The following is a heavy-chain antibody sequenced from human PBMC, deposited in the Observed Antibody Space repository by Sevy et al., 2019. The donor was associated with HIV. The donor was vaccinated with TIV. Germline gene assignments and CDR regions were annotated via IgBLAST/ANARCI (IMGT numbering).Heavy chain of an antibody. CDR2: ISAYNGNT. CDR1: GYTFTSYG. D-gene: IGHD3-3*01. Sequence: ASVKVSCKASGYTFTSYGISWVRQAPGQGLEWMGWISAYNGNTTYAQKLQGRVTMTTDTSTSTAYMELRSLRSDDTAVYYCARQSLRFLEWLSEFDYWGQGTLVTVSS. V-gene: IGHV1-18*01. CDR3: ARQSLRFLEWLSEFDY. J-gene: IGHJ4*02.